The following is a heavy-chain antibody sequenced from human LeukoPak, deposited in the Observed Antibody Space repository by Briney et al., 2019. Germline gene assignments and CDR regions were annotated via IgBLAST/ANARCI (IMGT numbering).Heavy chain of an antibody. CDR2: INHSGST. CDR1: GGSFSGYY. J-gene: IGHJ4*02. D-gene: IGHD7-27*01. V-gene: IGHV4-34*01. Sequence: SETLSLTCAVYGGSFSGYYWSWIRQPPGKGLEWIGEINHSGSTNYNPSLKSRVTISVDTSKNQFSLKLSSVTAADTAVYYCARRPNWGSGFDYWGQGTLDTVSS. CDR3: ARRPNWGSGFDY.